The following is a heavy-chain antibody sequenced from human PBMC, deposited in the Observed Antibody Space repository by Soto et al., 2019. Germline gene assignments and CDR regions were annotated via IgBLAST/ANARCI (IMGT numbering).Heavy chain of an antibody. D-gene: IGHD2-2*01. CDR3: AKKVPAASMDV. CDR2: ISGSGGST. Sequence: GGSLRLSCAASGFTFSGSAMHWVRQASGKGLEWVSAISGSGGSTYYADSVKGRFTISRDNSKNTLYLQMNSLRAEDTAVYYCAKKVPAASMDVWGQGTTVTVSS. CDR1: GFTFSGSA. J-gene: IGHJ6*02. V-gene: IGHV3-23*01.